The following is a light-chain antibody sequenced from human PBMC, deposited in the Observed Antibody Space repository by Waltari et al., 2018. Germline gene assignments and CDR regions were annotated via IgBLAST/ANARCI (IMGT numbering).Light chain of an antibody. J-gene: IGKJ3*01. Sequence: DIQMTQSPSSVSASVGDRVTITCRASQSISHFLNWYQQNPVKAPKLLIYTTSNLQTGVPSRFSGSGSGTDCTLTISSLQPEDFATYYCQQSFVTGTFGPGTKVDIK. CDR2: TTS. CDR1: QSISHF. V-gene: IGKV1-39*01. CDR3: QQSFVTGT.